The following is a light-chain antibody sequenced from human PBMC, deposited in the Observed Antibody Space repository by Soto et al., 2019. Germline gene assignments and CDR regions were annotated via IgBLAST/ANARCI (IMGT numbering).Light chain of an antibody. CDR1: QGISNY. J-gene: IGKJ1*01. V-gene: IGKV1-16*01. Sequence: DIQMTQSPSSLSASVGDRVTITCRASQGISNYLAWFQHQPRKAPKSLIYAASTLKSGVPSRFSGSASGTDCTITISSLPPEVFAPYFCQQYNSYPWTFGQGTKVDFK. CDR2: AAS. CDR3: QQYNSYPWT.